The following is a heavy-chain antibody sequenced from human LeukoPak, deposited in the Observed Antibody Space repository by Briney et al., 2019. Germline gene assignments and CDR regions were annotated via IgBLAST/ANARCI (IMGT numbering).Heavy chain of an antibody. V-gene: IGHV3-43D*03. J-gene: IGHJ3*02. CDR2: ITWNGFST. D-gene: IGHD1-26*01. CDR1: GFTFDDYA. Sequence: GGSLRLSCEASGFTFDDYAMHWVRQTPEKGLEWLGLITWNGFSTYYADSVRGRFTISRDNSKNTLYLQMNSLRAEDTAVYYCARGGSYLSAFDIWGQGTMVTVSS. CDR3: ARGGSYLSAFDI.